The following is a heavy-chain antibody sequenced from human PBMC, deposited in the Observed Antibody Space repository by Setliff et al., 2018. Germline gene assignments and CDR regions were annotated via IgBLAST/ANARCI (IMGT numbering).Heavy chain of an antibody. J-gene: IGHJ5*02. CDR3: GRGFSRIEGWGNWFDP. CDR1: GASISTTYYY. Sequence: PSETLSLTCSVSGASISTTYYYWDWIRQSPEKGLEWIGNIYDSGSSNYNASLKSRLIITRDTSKNQISLKLTSVTAADTAVYYCGRGFSRIEGWGNWFDPWGQGTRVTVSS. CDR2: IYDSGSS. V-gene: IGHV4-39*01. D-gene: IGHD2-15*01.